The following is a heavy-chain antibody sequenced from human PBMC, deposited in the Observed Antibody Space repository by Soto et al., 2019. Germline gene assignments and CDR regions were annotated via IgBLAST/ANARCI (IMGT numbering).Heavy chain of an antibody. J-gene: IGHJ6*02. D-gene: IGHD3-16*01. Sequence: EVQLLESGGGLVQPGGSLRLSCAASGFTFSSYAMSWVRQAPGKGLEWVSAISGSGGSTYYADSVKGRFTISRDNSKNTLYLQMNSLRAEDTAVYYCAKVVGGARSAYYYYGMDVWGQGTTVTVSS. CDR3: AKVVGGARSAYYYYGMDV. CDR2: ISGSGGST. V-gene: IGHV3-23*01. CDR1: GFTFSSYA.